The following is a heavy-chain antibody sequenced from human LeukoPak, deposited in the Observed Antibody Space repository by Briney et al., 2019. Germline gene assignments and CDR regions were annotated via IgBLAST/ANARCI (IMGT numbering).Heavy chain of an antibody. Sequence: PGGSLRLSCAASGFTFSGYWMHWVRQVPGKGLVWVSRINDDGRYTVYADSVKGRFTISRDNAKNSLYLQMNSLRAEDTAVYYCARGDPDISFGVAGEAFDIWGQGTMVTVSS. CDR2: INDDGRYT. CDR3: ARGDPDISFGVAGEAFDI. V-gene: IGHV3-74*01. D-gene: IGHD3-3*01. CDR1: GFTFSGYW. J-gene: IGHJ3*02.